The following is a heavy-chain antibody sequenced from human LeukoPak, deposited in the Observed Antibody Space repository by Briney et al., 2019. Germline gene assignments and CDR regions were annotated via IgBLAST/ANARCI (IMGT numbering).Heavy chain of an antibody. Sequence: GGSLRLSCAASGFTFSSYAMHWVRQAPGKGLEWVAVISYDGSNKYYADSVKGRFTISRDNSKNTLYLQMNSLRAEDTAVYYCARGQKYTYGYTVTELGSRYFDYWGQGTLVTVSS. CDR3: ARGQKYTYGYTVTELGSRYFDY. D-gene: IGHD5-18*01. CDR1: GFTFSSYA. J-gene: IGHJ4*02. V-gene: IGHV3-30*04. CDR2: ISYDGSNK.